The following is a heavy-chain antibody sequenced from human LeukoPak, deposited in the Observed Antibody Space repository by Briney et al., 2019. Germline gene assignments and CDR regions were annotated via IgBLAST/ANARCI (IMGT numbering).Heavy chain of an antibody. Sequence: ASVKVSCTASGGTFSSYAISWVRQAPGQGLEWMGGIFPIFGTANYAQKFQGRVTITADESTSTAYMELSSLRSEDTAVYYCARDGEYYYGSGSSAPPMDVWGKGTTVTVSS. V-gene: IGHV1-69*13. D-gene: IGHD3-10*01. CDR2: IFPIFGTA. J-gene: IGHJ6*04. CDR3: ARDGEYYYGSGSSAPPMDV. CDR1: GGTFSSYA.